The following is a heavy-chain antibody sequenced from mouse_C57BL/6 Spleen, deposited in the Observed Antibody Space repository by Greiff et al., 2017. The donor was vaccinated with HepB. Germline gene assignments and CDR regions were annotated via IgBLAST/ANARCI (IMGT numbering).Heavy chain of an antibody. CDR1: GYTFTSYW. Sequence: QVQLKQPGAELVKPGASVKLSCKASGYTFTSYWMQWVKQRPGQGLEWIGEIAPSDSYTNYNQKFKGKATLTVDTSSSTAYMQLSILTSEDSAVYYCARSGYYGSSLDYWGQGTTLTVSS. D-gene: IGHD1-1*01. CDR3: ARSGYYGSSLDY. CDR2: IAPSDSYT. J-gene: IGHJ2*01. V-gene: IGHV1-50*01.